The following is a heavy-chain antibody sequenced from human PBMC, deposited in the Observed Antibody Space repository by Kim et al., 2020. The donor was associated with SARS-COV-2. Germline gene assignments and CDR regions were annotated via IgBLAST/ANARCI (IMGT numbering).Heavy chain of an antibody. V-gene: IGHV3-30*18. J-gene: IGHJ6*03. Sequence: GGSLRLSCAASGFTFSSYGMHWVRQAPGKGLEWVAVISYDGSNKYYADSVKGRFTISRDNSKKTLYLQMNSLTAEDTAVYYCAKDPAAALRYYYYRDVWGRGATVTVSS. CDR1: GFTFSSYG. CDR2: ISYDGSNK. CDR3: AKDPAAALRYYYYRDV. D-gene: IGHD6-13*01.